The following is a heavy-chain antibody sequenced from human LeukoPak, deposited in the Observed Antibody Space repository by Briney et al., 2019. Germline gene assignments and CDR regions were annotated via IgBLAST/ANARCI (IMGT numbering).Heavy chain of an antibody. CDR1: GGSISSYY. V-gene: IGHV4-4*07. CDR3: ARGPLVRGDNCFDP. CDR2: IYTSGST. J-gene: IGHJ5*02. Sequence: SETLSLTCTVSGGSISSYYWSWIRQPAGKGLEWIGRIYTSGSTDYNPSLKSRVAMSVDTSKNQISLKLSSVTAADTAVYYCARGPLVRGDNCFDPWGQGTLVTVSS. D-gene: IGHD3-10*01.